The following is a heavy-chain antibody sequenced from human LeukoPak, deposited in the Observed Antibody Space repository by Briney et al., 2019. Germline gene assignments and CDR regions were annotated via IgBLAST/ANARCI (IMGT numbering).Heavy chain of an antibody. Sequence: SVKVSCKASGCTFSSYAISWVRQAPGQGLEWMGGIIPIFGTANYAQKFRGRVTITADESTSTAYMELSSLRSEDTAVYYCARVDISLGVGGAFDIWGQGTMVTVSS. D-gene: IGHD3-3*01. CDR3: ARVDISLGVGGAFDI. J-gene: IGHJ3*02. V-gene: IGHV1-69*13. CDR2: IIPIFGTA. CDR1: GCTFSSYA.